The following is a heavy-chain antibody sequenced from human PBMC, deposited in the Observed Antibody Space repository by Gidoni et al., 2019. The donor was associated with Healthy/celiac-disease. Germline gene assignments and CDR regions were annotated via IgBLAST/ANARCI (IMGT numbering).Heavy chain of an antibody. CDR1: GGSFSSSSYY. CDR3: ARPSLGLFDY. J-gene: IGHJ4*02. CDR2: IYYSGST. Sequence: QLQLQESGPGLVKPSETPSPTCPVSGGSFSSSSYYLGWIRQPPGKGLEWSGSIYYSGSTYSNPSLRIRVTISVDTSKNQFSLMLSSVTAADTAVYYCARPSLGLFDYWGQGTLVTVSS. V-gene: IGHV4-39*01.